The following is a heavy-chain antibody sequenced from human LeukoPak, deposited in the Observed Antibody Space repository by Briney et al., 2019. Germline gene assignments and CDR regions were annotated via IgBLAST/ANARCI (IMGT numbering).Heavy chain of an antibody. CDR1: GFTFDIAG. V-gene: IGHV3-15*01. D-gene: IGHD5-24*01. J-gene: IGHJ6*03. Sequence: GGSLRLSCAVSGFTFDIAGMNWVRQAPGEGLEWVGRIKSKNDGAATDYAAPVRGIFTISTDDSKNTLYLQMNSLKTEDTAVYYCVTRDAYKPRYFMDVWGKGTTVTVSS. CDR2: IKSKNDGAAT. CDR3: VTRDAYKPRYFMDV.